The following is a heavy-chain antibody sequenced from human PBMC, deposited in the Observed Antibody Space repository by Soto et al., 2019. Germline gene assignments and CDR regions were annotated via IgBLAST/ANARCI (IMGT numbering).Heavy chain of an antibody. V-gene: IGHV1-69*13. CDR3: ARSPNRRNHVWWFDP. CDR1: GGTFSSYA. CDR2: IIPIFGTA. D-gene: IGHD4-4*01. Sequence: SVKVSCKASGGTFSSYAISWVRQAPGQGLEWMGGIIPIFGTANYAQKFQGRVTITADESTSTAYMELSSLRSEDTAVYHCARSPNRRNHVWWFDPWGQGTLVTV. J-gene: IGHJ5*02.